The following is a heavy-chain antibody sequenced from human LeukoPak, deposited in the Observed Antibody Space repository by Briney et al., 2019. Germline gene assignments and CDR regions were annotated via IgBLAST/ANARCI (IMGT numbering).Heavy chain of an antibody. V-gene: IGHV3-73*01. D-gene: IGHD2-2*03. CDR3: TSGYCSSTSCFDY. J-gene: IGHJ4*02. CDR2: IRSKANSYAT. CDR1: GFTFSGSA. Sequence: GGSLRPSCAASGFTFSGSAMHWVRQASGKGLEWVGRIRSKANSYATAYAASVKGRFTISRDDSKNTAYLQMNSLKTEDTAVYYCTSGYCSSTSCFDYWGQGTLVTVSS.